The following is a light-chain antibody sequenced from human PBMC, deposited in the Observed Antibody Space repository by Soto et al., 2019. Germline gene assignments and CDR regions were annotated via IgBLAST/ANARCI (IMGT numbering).Light chain of an antibody. V-gene: IGLV2-23*02. CDR1: SSDVGSYNL. J-gene: IGLJ1*01. Sequence: QSALTQAASVSGSPGQSITISCTGTSSDVGSYNLVSWYHQHPGKAPKLMIYEVSKRPSGLSNRFSGSKSGNTASLTISGLQAEDEADYYCCSYAGSRTPLIFGTGTKLTVL. CDR2: EVS. CDR3: CSYAGSRTPLI.